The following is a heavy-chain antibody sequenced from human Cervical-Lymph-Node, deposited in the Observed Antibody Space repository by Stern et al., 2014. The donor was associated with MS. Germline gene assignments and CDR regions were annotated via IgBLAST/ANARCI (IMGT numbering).Heavy chain of an antibody. CDR2: FSSDGGST. J-gene: IGHJ4*02. D-gene: IGHD3-10*01. CDR3: AKRGSSPMDY. CDR1: GFTFSSYA. V-gene: IGHV3-23*04. Sequence: EVQLVQSGGGLVQPGGSPRLSCAASGFTFSSYAMSWVRQAPGKGLEWVSTFSSDGGSTYYADSVKGRFTISRDNSKNTLYLQMNSLRAEDTAIYYCAKRGSSPMDYWGQGTLVTVSS.